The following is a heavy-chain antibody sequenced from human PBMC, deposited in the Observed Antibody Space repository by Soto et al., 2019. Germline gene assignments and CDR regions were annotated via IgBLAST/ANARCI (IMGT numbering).Heavy chain of an antibody. CDR3: AKSTPTWQQLVPMPDY. CDR1: GFTFSSYS. V-gene: IGHV3-23*01. J-gene: IGHJ4*02. Sequence: GGSLRLSCAASGFTFSSYSMSWVRQAPGKGLEWVSAISGSGGSTYYADSVKGRFTISRDNSKNTLYLQMNSLRAEDTAVYYCAKSTPTWQQLVPMPDYWGQGTLVTVSS. D-gene: IGHD6-13*01. CDR2: ISGSGGST.